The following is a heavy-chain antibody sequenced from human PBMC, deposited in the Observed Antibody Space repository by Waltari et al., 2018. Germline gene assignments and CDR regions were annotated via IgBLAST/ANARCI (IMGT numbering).Heavy chain of an antibody. V-gene: IGHV3-49*03. CDR2: IRNKAYGGTT. Sequence: EVQLVESGGGLVQPGRSLRLSCTTSGFTFGDYAVSWFRQAPGEGLEWVAYIRNKAYGGTTEYAASGKGRFTISRDDSENIAYLQMNSLKIEDTAVYYCTRGWYGGSFLFDYWGQGTLVTVSS. CDR3: TRGWYGGSFLFDY. D-gene: IGHD1-26*01. J-gene: IGHJ4*02. CDR1: GFTFGDYA.